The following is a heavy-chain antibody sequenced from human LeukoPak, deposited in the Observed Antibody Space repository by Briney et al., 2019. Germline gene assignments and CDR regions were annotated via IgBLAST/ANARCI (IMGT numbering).Heavy chain of an antibody. D-gene: IGHD3-22*01. CDR2: ISGSGGST. V-gene: IGHV3-23*01. CDR1: GFTFSSYA. J-gene: IGHJ3*02. CDR3: AKGLSYYYDTSGYPYDAFDI. Sequence: PGGSLRLSCAASGFTFSSYATTWVRQAPGKGLEWVSAISGSGGSTYCADSVKGRFSISRDNSKNTLFLQMNSLRAEDTAVYYCAKGLSYYYDTSGYPYDAFDIWGQGTMVTVSS.